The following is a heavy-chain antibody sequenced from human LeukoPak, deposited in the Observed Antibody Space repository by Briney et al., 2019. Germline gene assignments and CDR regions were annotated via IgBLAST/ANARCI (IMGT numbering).Heavy chain of an antibody. CDR1: GFTFSSYS. D-gene: IGHD6-13*01. CDR3: ARDLGIGYSSSWYEFDY. V-gene: IGHV3-21*01. Sequence: RGSLRLSCAASGFTFSSYSMNWVRQAPGKGLEWVSSISSSSSYIYYADSVKGRFTISRDNAKNSLYLQMNSLRAEDTAVYYCARDLGIGYSSSWYEFDYWGQGTLVTVSS. CDR2: ISSSSSYI. J-gene: IGHJ4*02.